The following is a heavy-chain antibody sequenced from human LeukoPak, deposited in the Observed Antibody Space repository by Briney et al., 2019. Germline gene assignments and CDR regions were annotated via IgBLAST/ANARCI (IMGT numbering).Heavy chain of an antibody. CDR2: INSDGSST. CDR1: GFTFDDYA. D-gene: IGHD4-17*01. CDR3: ARGTTVTPGGGYY. J-gene: IGHJ4*02. Sequence: GGSLRLSCAASGFTFDDYAMHWVRQAPGKGLVWVSRINSDGSSTSYADSVKGRFTISRDNAKNTLYPQMNSLRAEDTAVYYCARGTTVTPGGGYYWGQGTLVTVSS. V-gene: IGHV3-74*01.